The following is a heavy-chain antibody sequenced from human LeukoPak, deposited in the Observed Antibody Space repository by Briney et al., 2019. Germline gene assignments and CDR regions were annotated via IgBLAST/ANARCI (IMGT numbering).Heavy chain of an antibody. CDR3: ARDTPEDSSSWYVENWFDP. Sequence: GGSLRLSCAASGFTFSSYNMNWVRQSPGKGLEWLSYITSSSSTIYYADSVKGRFTNSRDNAKNSLYLQMNSLRAEDTAVYYCARDTPEDSSSWYVENWFDPWGQGTLVTVSS. V-gene: IGHV3-48*04. CDR1: GFTFSSYN. D-gene: IGHD6-13*01. J-gene: IGHJ5*02. CDR2: ITSSSSTI.